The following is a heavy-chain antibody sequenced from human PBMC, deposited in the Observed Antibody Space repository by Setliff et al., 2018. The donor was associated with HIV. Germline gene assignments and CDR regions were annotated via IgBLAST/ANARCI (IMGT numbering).Heavy chain of an antibody. CDR1: GGSFSGYY. D-gene: IGHD3-10*01. V-gene: IGHV4-34*01. Sequence: SETLSLTCAVYGGSFSGYYWSWIRQPPGKGLEWIGEINHSGSTNYNPSLKSRVTISEDTSKNQFSLKMTSVTAADTAVYFCARINYSTSKGWGEVIGIYITYNYAYYMDVWGKGITVTVSS. CDR3: ARINYSTSKGWGEVIGIYITYNYAYYMDV. CDR2: INHSGST. J-gene: IGHJ6*03.